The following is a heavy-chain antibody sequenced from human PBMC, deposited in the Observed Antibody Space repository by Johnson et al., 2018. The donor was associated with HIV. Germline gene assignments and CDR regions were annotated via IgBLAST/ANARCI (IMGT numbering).Heavy chain of an antibody. D-gene: IGHD4-17*01. CDR2: ISSSGSSI. CDR3: ANMDYGDYVHDAFDI. CDR1: GFTFSDYY. J-gene: IGHJ3*02. Sequence: VQLVESGGGLVKPGGSLRLSCAASGFTFSDYYMSWIRQAPGKGLEWVSDISSSGSSIYYADSVKGRITISRDNANNSLYLQMNSLRAEDTAVYYCANMDYGDYVHDAFDIWGQGTTVTVSS. V-gene: IGHV3-11*04.